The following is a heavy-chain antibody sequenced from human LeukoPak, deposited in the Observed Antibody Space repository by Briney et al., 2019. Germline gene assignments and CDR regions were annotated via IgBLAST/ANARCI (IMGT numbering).Heavy chain of an antibody. CDR1: GFTFSSYA. CDR2: ISDNGDRT. Sequence: GGSLRLSCVASGFTFSSYAMAWFRQAPGQGLEWVSAISDNGDRTYYADSEKGRFTISRDNSRNTLYLQMNSLRAEGTSLYYYARDRYYYDTSGFLFPHWGQGTLVTVSS. V-gene: IGHV3-23*01. D-gene: IGHD3-22*01. J-gene: IGHJ1*01. CDR3: ARDRYYYDTSGFLFPH.